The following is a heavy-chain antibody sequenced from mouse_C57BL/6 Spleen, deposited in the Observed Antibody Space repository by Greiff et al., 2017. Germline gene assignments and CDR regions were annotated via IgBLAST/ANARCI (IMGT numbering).Heavy chain of an antibody. V-gene: IGHV5-6*01. CDR1: GFTFSSYG. CDR3: ARQPRDFDG. Sequence: EVQGVESGGDLVKPGGSLKLSCAASGFTFSSYGMSWVSQTPDKRLEWVATISSGGSYTYYPDSVKGRFTISRDNAKNTLYLQMSSLKSENPAMYYCARQPRDFDGWGPGTTLTVSS. CDR2: ISSGGSYT. J-gene: IGHJ2*01.